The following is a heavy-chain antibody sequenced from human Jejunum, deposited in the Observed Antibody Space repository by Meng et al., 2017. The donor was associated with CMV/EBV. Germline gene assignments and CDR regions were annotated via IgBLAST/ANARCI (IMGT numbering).Heavy chain of an antibody. CDR2: SRNTGDN. V-gene: IGHV4-59*01. Sequence: QLQREESGPLRETSSEPPSLSCSVSGGYISSSYWSWIRQRLGKRLEWIGYSRNTGDNDYHHSIKSRLTISPDTSNNKYFLKVTFVATADKAIYHCSRGATRPFDDWGQGTLVTVSS. J-gene: IGHJ5*02. CDR1: GGYISSSY. CDR3: SRGATRPFDD.